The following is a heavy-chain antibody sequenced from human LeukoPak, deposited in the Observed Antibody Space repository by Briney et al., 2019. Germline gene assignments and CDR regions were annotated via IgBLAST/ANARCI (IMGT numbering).Heavy chain of an antibody. V-gene: IGHV3-23*01. CDR1: GFTFSSYA. CDR2: ISGSGGST. CDR3: AKDRKMLLRYFDCFDY. D-gene: IGHD3-9*01. J-gene: IGHJ4*02. Sequence: PGGSLRLSCAASGFTFSSYAMNWVRQAPGKGLEWVSTISGSGGSTDYADSVKGRFTISRDNSKNTLYLQMNSLGAEDTAVYYCAKDRKMLLRYFDCFDYWGQGTLVTVSS.